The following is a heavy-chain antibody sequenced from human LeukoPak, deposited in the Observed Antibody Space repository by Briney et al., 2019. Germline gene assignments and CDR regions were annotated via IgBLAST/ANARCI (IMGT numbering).Heavy chain of an antibody. CDR1: GFTLSSYS. CDR2: ISSSSSSI. CDR3: ARGRGGIAACPDY. J-gene: IGHJ4*02. D-gene: IGHD6-13*01. V-gene: IGHV3-48*04. Sequence: GGSLRLSCAASGFTLSSYSMNWVRQAPGKGLEWVSYISSSSSSIYYADSVKGRFTISRDNAKNSLYLQMNSLSAEDTAVYYCARGRGGIAACPDYWGQGTLVTVSS.